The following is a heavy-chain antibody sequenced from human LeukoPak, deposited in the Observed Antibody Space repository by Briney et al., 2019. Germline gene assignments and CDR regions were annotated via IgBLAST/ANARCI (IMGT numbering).Heavy chain of an antibody. Sequence: PGGSLRLSCAVSGFTVSSYRMHWVRQAPGKGLVWVSSINSDGSSTTYVDSVKGRFSISRDNAKNTLYMQMNSLRAEDTAVYYCARGVPAANDWGQGTLVSVSS. CDR1: GFTVSSYR. D-gene: IGHD2-2*01. CDR2: INSDGSST. J-gene: IGHJ4*02. V-gene: IGHV3-74*01. CDR3: ARGVPAAND.